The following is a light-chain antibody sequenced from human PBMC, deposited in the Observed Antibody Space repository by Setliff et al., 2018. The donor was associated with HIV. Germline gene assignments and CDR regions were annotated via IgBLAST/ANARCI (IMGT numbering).Light chain of an antibody. V-gene: IGLV2-14*01. Sequence: QSALTQPASVSGSPGQSITISCTGTSSDVGGYNYVSWYQQHPGKAPKVIIYQVSNRPAGISDRFSGSKSGNTASLTISGLQAEDEADDYCNSYASPSSFVFGTGTKVTVL. CDR1: SSDVGGYNY. CDR2: QVS. CDR3: NSYASPSSFV. J-gene: IGLJ1*01.